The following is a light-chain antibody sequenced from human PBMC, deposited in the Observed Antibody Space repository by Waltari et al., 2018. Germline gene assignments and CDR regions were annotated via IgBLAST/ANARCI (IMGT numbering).Light chain of an antibody. J-gene: IGKJ1*01. CDR1: RSISIN. V-gene: IGKV3-15*01. CDR2: GAS. CDR3: QQFNDWPRT. Sequence: EVVMTQSPATLSVSPGGRATLSCRASRSISINLVWYQQRPGQASRLLIYGASTRATDIPARFSGSGSGTEFTLTISSLQSEDAAVYYCQQFNDWPRTFGQGTKVEVK.